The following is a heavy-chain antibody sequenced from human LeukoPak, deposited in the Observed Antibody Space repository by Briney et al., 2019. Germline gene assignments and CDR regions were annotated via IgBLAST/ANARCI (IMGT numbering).Heavy chain of an antibody. J-gene: IGHJ4*02. CDR2: INPNSGGT. Sequence: VSVKVSCKASGYTFTGYYMHWVRQAPGQGLEWMGWINPNSGGTNYAQKFQGRVTMTRDTSISTAYMELSRLRSDDTAVYYCARDCARRGTSCYGYWGQGTLVTVSS. V-gene: IGHV1-2*02. CDR1: GYTFTGYY. D-gene: IGHD2-2*01. CDR3: ARDCARRGTSCYGY.